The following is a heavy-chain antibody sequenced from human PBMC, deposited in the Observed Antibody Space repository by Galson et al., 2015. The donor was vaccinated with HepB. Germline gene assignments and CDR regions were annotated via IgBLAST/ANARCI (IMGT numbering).Heavy chain of an antibody. CDR3: AAPNHGDYRVVEY. Sequence: SGAEVKEPGESLKISCKGSGYSFTTYWIGWVRQMPGKGLEWMGIIYPADSDTRYSPSFQGQVTISADKSVNTAYLEWVSLKASDTAMYYCAAPNHGDYRVVEYWGRGTLVTVSS. J-gene: IGHJ4*02. CDR2: IYPADSDT. CDR1: GYSFTTYW. D-gene: IGHD4-17*01. V-gene: IGHV5-51*01.